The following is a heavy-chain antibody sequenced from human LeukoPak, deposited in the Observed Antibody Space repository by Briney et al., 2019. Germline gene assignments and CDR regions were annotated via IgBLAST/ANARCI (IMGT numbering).Heavy chain of an antibody. D-gene: IGHD2-2*01. Sequence: SETLSLTCTVSGGSISSYYWSWIRQPPGKGLEWIGYIYYSGSTYYNPSLKSRVTISVDTSKNQFSLKLSSVTAADTAVYYCARAEGEVVPAAIGYWGQGTLVTVPS. V-gene: IGHV4-30-4*08. CDR2: IYYSGST. J-gene: IGHJ4*02. CDR1: GGSISSYY. CDR3: ARAEGEVVPAAIGY.